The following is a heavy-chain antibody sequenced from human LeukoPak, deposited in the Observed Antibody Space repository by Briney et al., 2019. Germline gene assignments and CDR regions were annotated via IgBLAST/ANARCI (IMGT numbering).Heavy chain of an antibody. V-gene: IGHV1-2*02. Sequence: ASVKVSCKASGYTFTGYYMHWVRQAPGQGLEWMGWINPNSGGTNYAQKFQGRVTMTRDTSISTAYMELSRLRSDDTAVYYCARDISGWVAEYYFDYWGQGTLVTVPS. D-gene: IGHD6-19*01. CDR3: ARDISGWVAEYYFDY. J-gene: IGHJ4*02. CDR1: GYTFTGYY. CDR2: INPNSGGT.